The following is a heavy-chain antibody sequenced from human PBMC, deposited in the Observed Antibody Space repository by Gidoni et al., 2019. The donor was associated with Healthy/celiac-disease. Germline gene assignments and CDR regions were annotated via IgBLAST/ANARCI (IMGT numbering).Heavy chain of an antibody. J-gene: IGHJ4*02. D-gene: IGHD1-26*01. CDR3: ARALGRQGDY. Sequence: EVQLVESGGGLVHPGGSLRLSCSASGFTFSSYDMRWVRQATGKGLEWVSAIGTAGDKYYPGSLKGRFTISRENAKNSLYLQMNSLRAEDTAVYYCARALGRQGDYWGQGTLVTVSS. CDR2: IGTAGDK. CDR1: GFTFSSYD. V-gene: IGHV3-13*01.